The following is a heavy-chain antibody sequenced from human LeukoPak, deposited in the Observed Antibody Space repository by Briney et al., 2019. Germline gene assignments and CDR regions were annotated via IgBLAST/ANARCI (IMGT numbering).Heavy chain of an antibody. CDR1: GGSISNQNW. V-gene: IGHV4-4*02. D-gene: IGHD1-7*01. CDR3: ARTGTCLSRFTQEHY. Sequence: SGTLSLTCGVSGGSISNQNWWSWVRQPPGKGLEWIGEIYHSGSTNYNPSLKSRVTISVDTSKNQFSLKLSSVTAADTAVYYCARTGTCLSRFTQEHYWGQGTLVTVSS. J-gene: IGHJ4*02. CDR2: IYHSGST.